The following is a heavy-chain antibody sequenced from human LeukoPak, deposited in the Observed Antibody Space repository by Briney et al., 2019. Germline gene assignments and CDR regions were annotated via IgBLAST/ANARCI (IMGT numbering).Heavy chain of an antibody. J-gene: IGHJ3*02. D-gene: IGHD3-22*01. CDR2: IYYSGST. Sequence: SETLSLTCTVSGGSISSSSYYSGWIRQPPGKGLEWIGSIYYSGSTYYNPSLKSRVTISVDTSKNQFSLKLSSVTAADTAVYYCARSYYDSSGYPDAFDIWGQGTMVTVSS. V-gene: IGHV4-39*01. CDR3: ARSYYDSSGYPDAFDI. CDR1: GGSISSSSYY.